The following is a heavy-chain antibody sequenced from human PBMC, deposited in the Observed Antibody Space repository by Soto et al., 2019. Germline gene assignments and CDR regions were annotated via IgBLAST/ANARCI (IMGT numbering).Heavy chain of an antibody. J-gene: IGHJ4*02. V-gene: IGHV3-23*01. CDR1: GFTFRSYA. D-gene: IGHD3-3*01. CDR2: ISGSGGTI. Sequence: EVQLLESGGGLVQPGGSLRLSCAASGFTFRSYAMSWVRQAPGKGLEWVSAISGSGGTIYYIDSGKGRFTISRDNSKNTLYLQINSLRAEDTAGYYCAKEGSGQYYDLWRDSGDWGQGTLVIVSS. CDR3: AKEGSGQYYDLWRDSGD.